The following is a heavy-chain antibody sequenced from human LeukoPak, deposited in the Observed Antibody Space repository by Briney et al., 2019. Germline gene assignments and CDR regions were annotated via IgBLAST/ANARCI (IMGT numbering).Heavy chain of an antibody. D-gene: IGHD2-21*02. CDR3: ARMLSYCGGDCYPDAFDI. J-gene: IGHJ3*02. Sequence: PSETLSLTCTVSGGSISSYYWSWIRQPPGKGLEWIGYIYYSGSTNYNPSLKSRVTISVDTSKNQFSLKLSSVTAADTAVYYCARMLSYCGGDCYPDAFDIWGQGTMVTVSS. CDR2: IYYSGST. CDR1: GGSISSYY. V-gene: IGHV4-59*01.